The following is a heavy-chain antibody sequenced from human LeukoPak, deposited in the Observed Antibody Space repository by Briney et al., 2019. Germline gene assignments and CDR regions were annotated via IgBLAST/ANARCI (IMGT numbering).Heavy chain of an antibody. Sequence: PSETLSLTCTVSGGSISSSSYYWGWIRQPPGKGLEWIGSIYYSGSTYHNPSLKSRVTISVDTSKNHFSLKLSSVTAADTAVYYCARQEGSQNFDYWGQGTLVTVSS. J-gene: IGHJ4*02. CDR3: ARQEGSQNFDY. CDR1: GGSISSSSYY. CDR2: IYYSGST. V-gene: IGHV4-39*01.